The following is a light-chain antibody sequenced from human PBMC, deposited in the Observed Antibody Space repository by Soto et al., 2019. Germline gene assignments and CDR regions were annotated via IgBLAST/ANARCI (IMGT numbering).Light chain of an antibody. Sequence: QSVLSQPASVSGSPGQSITISCTGTSSDVAGYNYVSWYQQHPGKAPKLMIYEVSNRPSGVSNRFSGSKSGNTASLTISGLQAEGEADYYCSSYTSSSTYVFGNGTKVTVL. V-gene: IGLV2-14*01. CDR1: SSDVAGYNY. J-gene: IGLJ1*01. CDR2: EVS. CDR3: SSYTSSSTYV.